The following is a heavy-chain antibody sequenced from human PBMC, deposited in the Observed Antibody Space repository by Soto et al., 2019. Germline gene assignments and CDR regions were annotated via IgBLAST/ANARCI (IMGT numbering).Heavy chain of an antibody. J-gene: IGHJ4*02. V-gene: IGHV3-66*01. CDR3: ARDSSSVGIEY. D-gene: IGHD6-6*01. Sequence: EVQLVESGGGLVQPGGSLRLSCAASGFTVSSNYMSWVRQAPGKGLEWVSLIYRDGNTYYADSVKGRFTISRDNSKNTLYLQLNSLRVEDTDVYYCARDSSSVGIEYWGQGTLVTVSP. CDR2: IYRDGNT. CDR1: GFTVSSNY.